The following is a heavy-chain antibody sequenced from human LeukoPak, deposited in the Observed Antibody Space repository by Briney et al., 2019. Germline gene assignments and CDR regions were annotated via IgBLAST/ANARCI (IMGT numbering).Heavy chain of an antibody. Sequence: KESGPTLVKPTQTLTLTCTFSGFSLSTSGVGVGWIRQPPGKALEWLALIYWDDDKRYSPSLKRRLTITKDTSKNQVVLTMTNMDPVDTATYYCAHRRHYYDSSGYYYFDYWGQGTLVTVSS. J-gene: IGHJ4*02. V-gene: IGHV2-5*02. D-gene: IGHD3-22*01. CDR2: IYWDDDK. CDR1: GFSLSTSGVG. CDR3: AHRRHYYDSSGYYYFDY.